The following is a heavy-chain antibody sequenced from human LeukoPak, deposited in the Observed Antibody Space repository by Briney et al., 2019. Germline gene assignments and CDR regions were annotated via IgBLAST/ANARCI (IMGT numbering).Heavy chain of an antibody. Sequence: TGGSLRLSCAASGFTFSSYGMHWVRQAPGKGLEWVAVISYDGSNKYYADSVKGRFTISRDNSKNTLYLQMNSLRAEDTAVYYCAKCPGPSYGPGSYYHYYYYGMDVWGQGTTVTVSS. CDR1: GFTFSSYG. D-gene: IGHD3-10*01. J-gene: IGHJ6*02. CDR3: AKCPGPSYGPGSYYHYYYYGMDV. CDR2: ISYDGSNK. V-gene: IGHV3-30*18.